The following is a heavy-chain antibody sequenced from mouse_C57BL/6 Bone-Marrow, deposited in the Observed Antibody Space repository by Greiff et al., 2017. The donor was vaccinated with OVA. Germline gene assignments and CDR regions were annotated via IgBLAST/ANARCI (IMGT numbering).Heavy chain of an antibody. Sequence: QVQLQQSGAELVKPGASVKLSCKASGYTFTSYWMQWVKQRPGQGLEWIGEIDPSDSYTNYNQKFKGKATLTVDTSSSTAYMQLSSLTSEDSAVYYWARHGNSWYFDVWGTGTTVTVSS. J-gene: IGHJ1*03. CDR1: GYTFTSYW. D-gene: IGHD2-1*01. CDR3: ARHGNSWYFDV. V-gene: IGHV1-50*01. CDR2: IDPSDSYT.